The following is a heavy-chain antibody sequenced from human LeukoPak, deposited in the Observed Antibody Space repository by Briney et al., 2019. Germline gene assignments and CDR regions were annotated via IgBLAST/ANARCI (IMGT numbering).Heavy chain of an antibody. Sequence: GGSLILSCAASGFTVSSNYMSWVRQAPGKGLEWVSVIYSGGSTYYADSVKGRFTISRDNSKNTLYLQMNSLRAEDTAVYYCARGDSSSDAFDIWGQGTMVTVSS. J-gene: IGHJ3*02. D-gene: IGHD6-6*01. CDR2: IYSGGST. CDR3: ARGDSSSDAFDI. V-gene: IGHV3-53*01. CDR1: GFTVSSNY.